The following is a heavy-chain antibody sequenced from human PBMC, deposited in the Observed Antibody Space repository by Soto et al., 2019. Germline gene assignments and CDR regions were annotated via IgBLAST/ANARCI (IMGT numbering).Heavy chain of an antibody. CDR3: ARPFPDKTYYYSGMDV. D-gene: IGHD2-21*01. CDR1: GFIFSDFA. CDR2: ISRSGDRT. Sequence: GSLRLSCVASGFIFSDFATSWVRQTPGKGLEWVATISRSGDRTYYADSVRGRLIVSRDNSKDTLFLQLNSLRADDAALYYCARPFPDKTYYYSGMDVWGQGTTVTVSS. V-gene: IGHV3-23*01. J-gene: IGHJ6*02.